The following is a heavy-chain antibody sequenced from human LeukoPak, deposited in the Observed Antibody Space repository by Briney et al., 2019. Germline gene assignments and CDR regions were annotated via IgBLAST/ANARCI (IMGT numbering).Heavy chain of an antibody. D-gene: IGHD3-10*01. CDR3: ARGLGETPYNWFDP. CDR2: ISSSGSTI. CDR1: GFTFSSYS. V-gene: IGHV3-48*04. J-gene: IGHJ5*02. Sequence: GGSLRLSCAASGFTFSSYSMNWVRQAPGKGLEWVSYISSSGSTIYYADSVKGRLTISRDNAKNSLYLQMNSLRAEDTAVHYCARGLGETPYNWFDPWGQGTLVTVSS.